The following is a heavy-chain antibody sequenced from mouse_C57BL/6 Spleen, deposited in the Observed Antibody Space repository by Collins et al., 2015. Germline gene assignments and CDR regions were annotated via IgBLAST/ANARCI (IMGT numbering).Heavy chain of an antibody. V-gene: IGHV2-6-7*01. CDR3: ARALRWLPFAY. CDR2: IWGDGST. Sequence: QVQLKESGPGLVAPSQSLSITCTVSGFSLTGYGVNWVRQPPGKGLEWLGMIWGDGSTDYNSALKSRLSISKDNSKSQVFLKMNSLQTDDTARYYCARALRWLPFAYWGQGTLVTVSA. J-gene: IGHJ3*01. CDR1: GFSLTGYG. D-gene: IGHD2-3*01.